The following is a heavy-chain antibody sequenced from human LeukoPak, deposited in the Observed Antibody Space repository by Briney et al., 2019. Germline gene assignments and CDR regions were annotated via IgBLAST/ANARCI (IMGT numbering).Heavy chain of an antibody. V-gene: IGHV3-74*01. CDR2: INNGGSDM. Sequence: GGSLRLSCAASGFTFISYVMQWARQAPGKGLVWVSRINNGGSDMSYADSVKGRFTISRDNAKNTLYLQMKSLRAEDTAVYYCARELPREVTLDYWGQGTPVTVSS. J-gene: IGHJ4*01. D-gene: IGHD2-21*02. CDR1: GFTFISYV. CDR3: ARELPREVTLDY.